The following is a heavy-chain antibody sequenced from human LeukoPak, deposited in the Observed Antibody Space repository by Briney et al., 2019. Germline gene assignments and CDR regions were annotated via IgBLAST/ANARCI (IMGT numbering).Heavy chain of an antibody. Sequence: SETLSLTCTVSGGSISSNYWSWIRQPPGKGLEWIGYVFYRGSTNFNPSLKSRVTISVDTPENQFSLKLSSVTAADTAMYYCARFRHDGSGYYYVFDYWGQGTLVTVSS. CDR3: ARFRHDGSGYYYVFDY. D-gene: IGHD3-22*01. CDR1: GGSISSNY. J-gene: IGHJ4*02. V-gene: IGHV4-59*01. CDR2: VFYRGST.